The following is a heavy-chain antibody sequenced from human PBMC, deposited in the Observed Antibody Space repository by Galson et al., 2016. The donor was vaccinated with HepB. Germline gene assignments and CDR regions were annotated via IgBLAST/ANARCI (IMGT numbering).Heavy chain of an antibody. D-gene: IGHD3-3*01. Sequence: PALVKPTQTLTLTCTFSGFSLDTSAEGVGWIRQPPGKALEWLALIYWNDEKSYSPSLKSRLTITKDNSKNQVVLTMTNMDPVDTATYYCAHRPDYDFWAFYFDFWGQGTLVTVSS. V-gene: IGHV2-5*01. CDR2: IYWNDEK. CDR3: AHRPDYDFWAFYFDF. J-gene: IGHJ4*02. CDR1: GFSLDTSAEG.